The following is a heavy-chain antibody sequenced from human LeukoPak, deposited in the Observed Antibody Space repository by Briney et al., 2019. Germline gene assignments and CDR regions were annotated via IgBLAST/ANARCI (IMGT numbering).Heavy chain of an antibody. CDR2: VNPTSGGT. J-gene: IGHJ4*02. D-gene: IGHD3-22*01. V-gene: IGHV1-2*02. CDR3: ARAGYYDSSSPQPYYFDR. CDR1: GYTFTSYY. Sequence: ASVKVSCKTSGYTFTSYYMHWVRQAPGQGLEWMGWVNPTSGGTNYAQKFQGRVTMTRDTSISTAYMELSSLRSEDSATYYCARAGYYDSSSPQPYYFDRWGQGTLVTVPS.